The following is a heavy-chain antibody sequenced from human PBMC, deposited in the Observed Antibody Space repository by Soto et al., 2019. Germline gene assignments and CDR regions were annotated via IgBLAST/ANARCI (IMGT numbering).Heavy chain of an antibody. CDR1: GFTFSSFA. CDR3: AGPGYSSQDY. CDR2: ISGSGDGT. D-gene: IGHD5-18*01. J-gene: IGHJ4*02. Sequence: GSLRLSCAASGFTFSSFALSWVRQAPGKGLEWVSAISGSGDGTDYADSVRGRFTISRDNSKNTLYLQMNSLRAEDTAVYYCAGPGYSSQDYWGQGALVTVSS. V-gene: IGHV3-23*01.